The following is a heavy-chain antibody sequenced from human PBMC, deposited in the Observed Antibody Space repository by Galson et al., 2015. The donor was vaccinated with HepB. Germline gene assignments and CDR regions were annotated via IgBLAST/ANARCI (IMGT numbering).Heavy chain of an antibody. J-gene: IGHJ3*02. D-gene: IGHD3-22*01. CDR2: ISYDGSNK. V-gene: IGHV3-30*18. CDR1: GFTFSSYG. CDR3: AKGSEVTVVVTLDPFDI. Sequence: SLRLSCAASGFTFSSYGMHWVRQAPGKGLEWVAVISYDGSNKYYADSVKGRFTISRDNSKDTLYLQMNSLRAEDTAVYYCAKGSEVTVVVTLDPFDIWGQGTMVTVSS.